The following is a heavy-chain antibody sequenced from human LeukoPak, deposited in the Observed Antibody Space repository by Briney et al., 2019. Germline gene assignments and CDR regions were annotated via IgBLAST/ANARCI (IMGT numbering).Heavy chain of an antibody. V-gene: IGHV3-48*02. CDR1: GFTFSSYS. J-gene: IGHJ4*02. D-gene: IGHD1-26*01. CDR3: TPHRDGSYPFDY. CDR2: ISSSSSTI. Sequence: PGGSLRLSCAASGFTFSSYSMNWVRQAPGKGLEWVSYISSSSSTIYYADSVKGRFTISRDSAKNSLYLQMGSLRDDDTAVYYCTPHRDGSYPFDYWGQGTLVTVSS.